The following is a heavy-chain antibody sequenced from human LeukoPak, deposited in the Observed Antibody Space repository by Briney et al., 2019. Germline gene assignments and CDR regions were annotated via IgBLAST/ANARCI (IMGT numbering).Heavy chain of an antibody. Sequence: PGESLQISCQGSGYSFTSYWIGWVRPLPGKGLEWMGIIYPGDSDTRYSPSFQGQVTISADKSISTAYLQWSSLKASDTAMYYCAKGRTSITMIVHDFDIWGQGTMVTVSS. CDR3: AKGRTSITMIVHDFDI. CDR2: IYPGDSDT. D-gene: IGHD3-22*01. CDR1: GYSFTSYW. J-gene: IGHJ3*02. V-gene: IGHV5-51*01.